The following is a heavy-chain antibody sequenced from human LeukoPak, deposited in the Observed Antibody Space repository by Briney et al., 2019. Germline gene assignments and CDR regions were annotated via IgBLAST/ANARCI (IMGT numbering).Heavy chain of an antibody. V-gene: IGHV4-61*05. D-gene: IGHD3-10*01. CDR2: IYYSGST. J-gene: IGHJ6*02. CDR1: GGSISSSSYY. Sequence: PSKTLSLTCTVSGGSISSSSYYWSWIRQPPGKGLEWIGYIYYSGSTNYNPSLKSRVTISVDTSKNQFSLKLSSVTAADTAVYYCARHVRADGGSGSTYYYYYGMDVWGQGTTVTVSS. CDR3: ARHVRADGGSGSTYYYYYGMDV.